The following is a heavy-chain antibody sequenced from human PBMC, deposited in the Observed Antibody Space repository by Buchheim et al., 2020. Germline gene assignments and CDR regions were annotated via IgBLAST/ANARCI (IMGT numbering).Heavy chain of an antibody. V-gene: IGHV3-30*18. Sequence: QVQLVESGGGVVQPGRSLRLSCAASGFTFSSYGMHWVRQAPGKGLEWVAVISFDGSNKYYADSVKGRFTISRDTSKNTLYLQMNSLRAQDTAVYYCAKDPHSSSSLYTNWFDPWGHGTL. CDR1: GFTFSSYG. CDR2: ISFDGSNK. J-gene: IGHJ5*02. D-gene: IGHD6-6*01. CDR3: AKDPHSSSSLYTNWFDP.